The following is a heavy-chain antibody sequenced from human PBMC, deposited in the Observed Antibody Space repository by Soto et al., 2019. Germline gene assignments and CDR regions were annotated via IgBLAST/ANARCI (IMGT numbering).Heavy chain of an antibody. CDR2: ISSSSSYI. J-gene: IGHJ6*02. CDR3: ATAKDDFWFHYGMDV. D-gene: IGHD3-3*01. Sequence: GGSLRLSCAASGFTFSSYSMNWVRQAPGKGLEWVSSISSSSSYIYYADSVKGRFTISRDNAKNSLYLQMNSLRAEDTAVYYCATAKDDFWFHYGMDVWGQGTTVTVSS. V-gene: IGHV3-21*01. CDR1: GFTFSSYS.